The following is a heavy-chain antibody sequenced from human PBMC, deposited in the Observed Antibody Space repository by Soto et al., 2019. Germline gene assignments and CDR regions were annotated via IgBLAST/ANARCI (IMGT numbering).Heavy chain of an antibody. J-gene: IGHJ1*01. V-gene: IGHV1-46*03. CDR2: INPSSGST. Sequence: ASVKVSCKASGYTFSTYYMHWVRQAPGQGLEWMGIINPSSGSTDYAQNFQGRVTMTRDTSTSTVYMELSSLRSEDTAVYYCARMAGYCSGGSCFHAEYFQNWGQGTLVTVSS. CDR3: ARMAGYCSGGSCFHAEYFQN. D-gene: IGHD2-15*01. CDR1: GYTFSTYY.